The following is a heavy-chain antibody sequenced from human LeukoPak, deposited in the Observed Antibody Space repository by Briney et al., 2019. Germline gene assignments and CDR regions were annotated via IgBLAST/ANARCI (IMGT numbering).Heavy chain of an antibody. Sequence: SETLSLTCTVSGGFISSYYWSWIRQPPGKGLEWVGYIYYSGSTNYSPSLKSRVTISVDTSKNQFSLKLSSVTAADTAVYYCARQGSYNSGSYSFDYWGQGTLVTVSS. D-gene: IGHD3-10*01. CDR2: IYYSGST. CDR3: ARQGSYNSGSYSFDY. V-gene: IGHV4-59*08. J-gene: IGHJ4*02. CDR1: GGFISSYY.